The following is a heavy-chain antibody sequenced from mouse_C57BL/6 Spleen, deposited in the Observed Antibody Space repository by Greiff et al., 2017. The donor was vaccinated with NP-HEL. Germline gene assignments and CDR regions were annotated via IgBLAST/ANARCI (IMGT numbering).Heavy chain of an antibody. V-gene: IGHV1-59*01. CDR1: GYTFTSDW. Sequence: QVQLQQPGAELVRPGTSVKLSCKASGYTFTSDWMHWVKQRPGQGLEWIGVIDPSDSYTNYNQKFKGKATLTVDTSSSTAYMQLSSLTSEDSAVYYCARSPAQLGLDAMDYWGQGTSVTVSS. CDR2: IDPSDSYT. J-gene: IGHJ4*01. D-gene: IGHD3-1*01. CDR3: ARSPAQLGLDAMDY.